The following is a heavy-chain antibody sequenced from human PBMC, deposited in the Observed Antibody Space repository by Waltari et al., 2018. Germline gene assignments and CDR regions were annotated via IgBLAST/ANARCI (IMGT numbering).Heavy chain of an antibody. Sequence: QVQLQESGPGLVKPSETLSLTCTVSGGSISSYYWSWIRQPPGKGLEWIGYIYYSGSTHYNPSLKSRVTISVDTSKNQFSLKLSSVTAADTAVYYCARDPAEVVTAVYYFDYWGQGTLVTVSS. CDR3: ARDPAEVVTAVYYFDY. V-gene: IGHV4-59*01. CDR1: GGSISSYY. CDR2: IYYSGST. D-gene: IGHD2-21*02. J-gene: IGHJ4*02.